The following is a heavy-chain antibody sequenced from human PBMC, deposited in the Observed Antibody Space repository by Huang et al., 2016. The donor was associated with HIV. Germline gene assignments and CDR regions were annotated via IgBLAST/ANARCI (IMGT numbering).Heavy chain of an antibody. J-gene: IGHJ5*02. Sequence: QVQLQESGPGLVKPSQTLSLTCTVSGGSISSGGYYWIWIRQPQGKGLEWIGHIYYSGTTSYNPSLKSRLTISLDTSKNQFSLNLRSVTAADTAVYYCARGSSVLPTTWGQGTLVTVSS. D-gene: IGHD2-8*02. CDR2: IYYSGTT. CDR1: GGSISSGGYY. CDR3: ARGSSVLPTT. V-gene: IGHV4-30-4*08.